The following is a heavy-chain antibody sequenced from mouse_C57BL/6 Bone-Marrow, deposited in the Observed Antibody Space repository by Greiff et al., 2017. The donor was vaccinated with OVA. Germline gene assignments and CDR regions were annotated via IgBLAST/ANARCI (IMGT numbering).Heavy chain of an antibody. V-gene: IGHV5-6*02. CDR1: GFTFSSYG. Sequence: DVMLVESGGDLVKPGGSLKLSCAASGFTFSSYGMSWVRQTPDKRLEWVATISSGGSYTYYPDSVKGRFTISRDNAKNTLYLQMSSLKSEDTAMYYCARPIYDGYYPGFADWGQGTLVTVSA. CDR2: ISSGGSYT. J-gene: IGHJ3*01. CDR3: ARPIYDGYYPGFAD. D-gene: IGHD2-3*01.